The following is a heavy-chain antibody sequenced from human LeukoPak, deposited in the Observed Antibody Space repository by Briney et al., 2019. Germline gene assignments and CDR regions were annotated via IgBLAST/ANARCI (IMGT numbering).Heavy chain of an antibody. J-gene: IGHJ6*03. V-gene: IGHV4-59*01. CDR1: GASISSYY. D-gene: IGHD6-19*01. CDR2: IYYSGST. CDR3: ATLAVAGIRGPNYYYSYMDV. Sequence: SETLSLTCTVSGASISSYYWSWIRQPPGKGLEWIGYIYYSGSTNYNPSLKSRLTISVDTSKNQFSLQLRSVTAADTAMYYCATLAVAGIRGPNYYYSYMDVWGKGTTVTVSS.